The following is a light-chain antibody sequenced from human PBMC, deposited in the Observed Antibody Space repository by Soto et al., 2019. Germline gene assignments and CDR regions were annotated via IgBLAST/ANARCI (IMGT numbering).Light chain of an antibody. J-gene: IGLJ1*01. V-gene: IGLV2-14*03. CDR2: DVN. CDR1: NSDVGVYNF. CDR3: TSYTINTLLA. Sequence: QSALTQPASVSGSPGQSITISCTGTNSDVGVYNFVSWYQHHPGRAPQLIIFDVNNRPSGVSSRFSGSKSGTTASLTISGLPAEDEADYFCTSYTINTLLAFGTGTKLTVL.